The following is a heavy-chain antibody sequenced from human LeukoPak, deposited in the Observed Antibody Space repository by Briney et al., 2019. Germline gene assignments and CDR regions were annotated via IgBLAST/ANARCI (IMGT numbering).Heavy chain of an antibody. CDR2: INSDGSST. CDR1: GFTFGSYW. J-gene: IGHJ6*02. V-gene: IGHV3-74*01. CDR3: ARVYDFWSGYPQSYYYYGMDV. D-gene: IGHD3-3*01. Sequence: GGSLRLSCAASGFTFGSYWMHWVRQAPGKGLVWVSRINSDGSSTSYADSVKGRFTISRDNAKNTLYLQMNSLRAEDTAVYYCARVYDFWSGYPQSYYYYGMDVWGQGTTVTVSS.